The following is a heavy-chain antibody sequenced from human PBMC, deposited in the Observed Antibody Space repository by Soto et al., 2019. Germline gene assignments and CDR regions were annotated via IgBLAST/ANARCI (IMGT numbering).Heavy chain of an antibody. CDR1: GYSFATSG. J-gene: IGHJ4*02. V-gene: IGHV1-18*01. D-gene: IGHD3-22*01. CDR3: ARAGQYYDASGYAD. Sequence: QVKLVQSGTEVKKPGASIKVSCKASGYSFATSGMTWVRQAPGQGREWMGWISVYNGNTNYEQNLQDRVTMTTDTSTKSAYLEVRNLSSDDTXXXYCARAGQYYDASGYADWGQGT. CDR2: ISVYNGNT.